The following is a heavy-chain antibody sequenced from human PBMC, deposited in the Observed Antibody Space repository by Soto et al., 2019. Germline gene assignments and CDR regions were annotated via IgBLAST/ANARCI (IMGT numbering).Heavy chain of an antibody. CDR3: AKAREDIVVPSEVYYFDY. D-gene: IGHD2-15*01. CDR1: GFTFSSYA. Sequence: HPGGSLRLSCAASGFTFSSYAMSWVRQAPGKGLEWVSAISGSGGSTYYADSVKGRFTISRDNSKNTLYLQMNSLRAEDTAVYYCAKAREDIVVPSEVYYFDYWGQGTLVTVSS. J-gene: IGHJ4*02. V-gene: IGHV3-23*01. CDR2: ISGSGGST.